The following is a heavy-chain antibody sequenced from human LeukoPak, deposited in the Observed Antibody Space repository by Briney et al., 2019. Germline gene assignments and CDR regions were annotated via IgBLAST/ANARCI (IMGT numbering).Heavy chain of an antibody. J-gene: IGHJ4*02. Sequence: PSETLSLTCTVCCGSICSSSYYWGWIRQPPGKGLEWIGSLYYSGSTYYNPSLKSRVTISVDTSKNQFSLKLSSVTAADTAVYYCARHRIGSCTGGSCYMYYFDYWGQGTLVTVSS. D-gene: IGHD2-15*01. CDR1: CGSICSSSYY. CDR3: ARHRIGSCTGGSCYMYYFDY. V-gene: IGHV4-39*01. CDR2: LYYSGST.